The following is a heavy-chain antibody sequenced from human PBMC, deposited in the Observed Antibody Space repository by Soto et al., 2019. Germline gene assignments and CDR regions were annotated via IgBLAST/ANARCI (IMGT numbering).Heavy chain of an antibody. Sequence: PSETLSLTCTVSDGSISSSYYYWGWIRQPPGKGLEWIGSIYYSGSAYYNPSLKSRVTMSVDTSKNQFSLKLTSVTAADTAVYYCADGLHCGGDCPISEYFHHWGQGTLVTVSS. V-gene: IGHV4-39*01. J-gene: IGHJ1*01. CDR2: IYYSGSA. D-gene: IGHD2-21*02. CDR1: DGSISSSYYY. CDR3: ADGLHCGGDCPISEYFHH.